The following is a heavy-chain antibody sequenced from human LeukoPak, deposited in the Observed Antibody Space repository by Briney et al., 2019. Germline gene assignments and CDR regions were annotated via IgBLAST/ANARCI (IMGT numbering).Heavy chain of an antibody. D-gene: IGHD4-11*01. V-gene: IGHV4-34*01. Sequence: SETLSLTCAVYGGSFSGYYWSWIRQPPGKGLEWIGEINHSGSTNYNPFLKSRVTISVDTSKNQFSLKLSSVTAADTAVYYCAREHSNYVIGYWGQGTLVTVSS. J-gene: IGHJ4*02. CDR3: AREHSNYVIGY. CDR2: INHSGST. CDR1: GGSFSGYY.